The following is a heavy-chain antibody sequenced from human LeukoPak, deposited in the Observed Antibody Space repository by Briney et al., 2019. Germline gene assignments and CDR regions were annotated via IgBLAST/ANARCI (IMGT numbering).Heavy chain of an antibody. Sequence: GASVKVSCKDSGYTFTGYYMHWVRQAPGQGLEWMGWINPNSGGTNYAQKFQGRVTMTRDTSISTAYMELSRLRSDDTAVYYCVSALYCSSTSCYWYYFDYWGQGTLVTVSS. D-gene: IGHD2-2*01. J-gene: IGHJ4*02. CDR3: VSALYCSSTSCYWYYFDY. V-gene: IGHV1-2*02. CDR1: GYTFTGYY. CDR2: INPNSGGT.